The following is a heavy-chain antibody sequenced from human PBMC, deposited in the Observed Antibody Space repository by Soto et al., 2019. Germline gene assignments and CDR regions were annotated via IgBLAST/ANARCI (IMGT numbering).Heavy chain of an antibody. Sequence: EVQLVQSGAEVKEPGESLRISCKGSGYSFSTYWISWVRQMPGKVLEWMGRIDPTASSTKYSTAFQVHVTFSADKSIGTAYVQLSSLKASDTALYYCARRGVRGVRRGGYWFDPWGQGTLVTVSS. J-gene: IGHJ5*02. V-gene: IGHV5-10-1*03. D-gene: IGHD3-10*01. CDR3: ARRGVRGVRRGGYWFDP. CDR2: IDPTASST. CDR1: GYSFSTYW.